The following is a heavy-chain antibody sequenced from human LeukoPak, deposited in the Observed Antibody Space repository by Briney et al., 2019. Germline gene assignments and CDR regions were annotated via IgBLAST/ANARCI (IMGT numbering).Heavy chain of an antibody. CDR3: ARGFSSSWYHYFDY. Sequence: XYYWSWIRQPPGKGLEWIGEINHSGSTNYNPSLKSRVTISVDTSKNQFSLKLSSVTAADTAVYYCARGFSSSWYHYFDYWGQGTLVTVSS. CDR2: INHSGST. V-gene: IGHV4-34*01. CDR1: XYY. D-gene: IGHD6-13*01. J-gene: IGHJ4*02.